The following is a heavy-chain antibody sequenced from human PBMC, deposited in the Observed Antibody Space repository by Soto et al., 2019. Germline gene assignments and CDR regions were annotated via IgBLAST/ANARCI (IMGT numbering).Heavy chain of an antibody. CDR3: ARARHSSGRDEGYGFDP. D-gene: IGHD2-15*01. J-gene: IGHJ5*02. CDR1: GYTFTSYG. V-gene: IGHV1-18*01. Sequence: QVQLVQSGAEVKKPGASVKVSCKASGYTFTSYGISWVRQAPGQGLEWMGWISAYNGNTNYAQKLQGRVTMTTDTPPGTAYRERRSGRLDDTAVYYWARARHSSGRDEGYGFDPWGQGTLVTVSS. CDR2: ISAYNGNT.